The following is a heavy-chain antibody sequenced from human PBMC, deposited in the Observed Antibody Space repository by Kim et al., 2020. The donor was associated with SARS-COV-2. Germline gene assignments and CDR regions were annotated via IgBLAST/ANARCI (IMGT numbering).Heavy chain of an antibody. CDR1: GGSFSGYY. V-gene: IGHV4-34*01. CDR2: INHSGST. D-gene: IGHD5-12*01. J-gene: IGHJ4*02. CDR3: ARAEWLLGPFDY. Sequence: SETLSLTCAVYGGSFSGYYWSWIRQPPGKGLEWIGEINHSGSTNYNPSLKSRVTISVDTSKNQFSLKLSSVTAADTAVYYCARAEWLLGPFDYWGQGTLVTVSS.